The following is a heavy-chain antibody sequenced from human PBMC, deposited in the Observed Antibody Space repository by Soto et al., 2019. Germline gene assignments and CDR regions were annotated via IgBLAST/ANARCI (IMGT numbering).Heavy chain of an antibody. CDR2: ISWNSGSI. CDR3: ARSNIVVVPAAMSGLNAFDI. J-gene: IGHJ3*02. D-gene: IGHD2-2*01. Sequence: EVQLVESGGGLVQPGRSLRLSCAASGFTFDDYAMHWVRQAPGKGLEWVSGISWNSGSIGYADSVKGRFTNSRDNAKNSLYLQMNSLRAEDTALYYCARSNIVVVPAAMSGLNAFDIWGQGTMVTVSS. CDR1: GFTFDDYA. V-gene: IGHV3-9*01.